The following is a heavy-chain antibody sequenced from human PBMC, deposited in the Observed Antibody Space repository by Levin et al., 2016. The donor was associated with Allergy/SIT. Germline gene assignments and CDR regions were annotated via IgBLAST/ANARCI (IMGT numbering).Heavy chain of an antibody. V-gene: IGHV3-74*01. CDR2: INSDGSST. CDR3: VRGSASKYSKRGGYYDWFLDL. J-gene: IGHJ2*01. Sequence: GESLKISCAASGFTFSDHWMHWVRQGPGKGLMCVARINSDGSSTSYADAVKGRLTISRDNAQNTVYLQMNSLRAGDTAVYYCVRGSASKYSKRGGYYDWFLDLWGRGSLVTVSS. D-gene: IGHD3-22*01. CDR1: GFTFSDHW.